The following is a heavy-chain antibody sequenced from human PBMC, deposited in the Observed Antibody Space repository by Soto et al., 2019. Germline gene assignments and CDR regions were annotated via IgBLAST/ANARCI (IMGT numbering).Heavy chain of an antibody. D-gene: IGHD6-19*01. V-gene: IGHV4-61*01. Sequence: QVQLQESRPGLVKPSETLSLTCTVSGGSVSSGSYYWSWIRQPPGKGLEWIGYIYYSGSTNYNPSRKSRVTISVDTSKKQFSLKLSSVTAADTAVYYCARGIEGWYQGRYYYGMDVWGQGTTVTVSS. J-gene: IGHJ6*02. CDR2: IYYSGST. CDR3: ARGIEGWYQGRYYYGMDV. CDR1: GGSVSSGSYY.